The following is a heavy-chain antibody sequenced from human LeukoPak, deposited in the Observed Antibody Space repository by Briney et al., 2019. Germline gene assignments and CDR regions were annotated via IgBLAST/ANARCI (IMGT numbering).Heavy chain of an antibody. CDR2: ISGSGGST. J-gene: IGHJ3*02. Sequence: GGTLRLSCAASGFTFSSYGMSWVRQAPGKGLEWVSAISGSGGSTYYADSVKGRFTISRDNSKTTLYLQMNSLRAEDTAVYYCAKADLDYYDSSGPALDAFDIWGQGTMVTVSS. V-gene: IGHV3-23*01. D-gene: IGHD3-22*01. CDR3: AKADLDYYDSSGPALDAFDI. CDR1: GFTFSSYG.